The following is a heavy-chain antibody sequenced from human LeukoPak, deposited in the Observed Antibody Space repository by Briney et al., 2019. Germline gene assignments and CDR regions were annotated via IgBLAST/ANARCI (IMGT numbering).Heavy chain of an antibody. CDR3: AGGYCSSTSCYTDFDY. CDR1: GFTFGDYA. J-gene: IGHJ4*02. Sequence: GGSLRLSCTASGFTFGDYAMSWFRQAPGKGLEWVGFIRSKAYGGTTEYAASVKGRFTISRDDSKSIAYLQMNSLKTEDTAVYYCAGGYCSSTSCYTDFDYWGRGTLVTVSS. V-gene: IGHV3-49*03. D-gene: IGHD2-2*02. CDR2: IRSKAYGGTT.